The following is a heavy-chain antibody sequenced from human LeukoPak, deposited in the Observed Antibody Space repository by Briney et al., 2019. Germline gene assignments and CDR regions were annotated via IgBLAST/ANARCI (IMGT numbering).Heavy chain of an antibody. CDR3: ATVAVAGTGPDN. D-gene: IGHD6-13*01. J-gene: IGHJ4*02. V-gene: IGHV4-61*01. CDR1: GASVSSGSYY. Sequence: PSETLSLTCTVSGASVSSGSYYWGWIRQSPGKGLEWIGFMSYNVHTDYNPSLKSRVTLSADTSNNQFSLRLNSVTAADTAVYFCATVAVAGTGPDNWGQGTLVTVSS. CDR2: MSYNVHT.